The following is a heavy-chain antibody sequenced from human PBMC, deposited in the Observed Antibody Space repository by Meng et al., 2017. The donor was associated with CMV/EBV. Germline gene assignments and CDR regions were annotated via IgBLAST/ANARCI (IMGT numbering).Heavy chain of an antibody. Sequence: QLQPTGSGPGLVKPSEPRSSPCTVSGGSISSYYWSWIRQPAGKGLEWIGRIYTSGSTTDNPSLKSRVTMSVDTSKNQFSLKLSSVTAADTAVYYCARGPEVDYGDYVGLDYWGQGTLVTVSS. CDR1: GGSISSYY. V-gene: IGHV4-4*07. J-gene: IGHJ4*02. CDR3: ARGPEVDYGDYVGLDY. D-gene: IGHD4-17*01. CDR2: IYTSGST.